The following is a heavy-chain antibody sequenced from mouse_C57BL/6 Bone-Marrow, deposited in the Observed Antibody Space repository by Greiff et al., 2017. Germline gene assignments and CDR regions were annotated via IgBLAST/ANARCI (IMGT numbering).Heavy chain of an antibody. Sequence: DVHLVESEGGLVQPGSSMKLSCTASGFTFSDYYMAWVRQVPEKGLEWVANINYDGSSTYYLDSLKSRFIISRDNAKNILYLQMSSLKSEDTATYYCAREAPHGNYFYWYFYVWGTEATVTPSS. CDR3: AREAPHGNYFYWYFYV. CDR2: INYDGSST. CDR1: GFTFSDYY. D-gene: IGHD2-1*01. J-gene: IGHJ1*03. V-gene: IGHV5-16*01.